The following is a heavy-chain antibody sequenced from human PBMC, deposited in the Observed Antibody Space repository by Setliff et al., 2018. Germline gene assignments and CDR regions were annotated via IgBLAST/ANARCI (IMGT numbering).Heavy chain of an antibody. CDR3: ALEEYTSRWTKRFDP. V-gene: IGHV1-18*01. J-gene: IGHJ5*02. D-gene: IGHD6-13*01. CDR1: GYTFISYG. CDR2: ISAYNGNT. Sequence: ASVKVSCKTSGYTFISYGLSWMRQAPGQGLEWMGWISAYNGNTNYAQKLQGRVTMTTDTSTSTAYMELRSLRSDDTAVYYCALEEYTSRWTKRFDPWGQGTLVTVSS.